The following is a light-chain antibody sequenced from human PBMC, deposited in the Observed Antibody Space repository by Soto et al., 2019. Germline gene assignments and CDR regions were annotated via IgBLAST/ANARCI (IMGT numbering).Light chain of an antibody. CDR3: QVWDSTSDHAV. CDR2: YDS. J-gene: IGLJ7*01. Sequence: SYELTQPPSVSVAPGTTARITCGGNNIGSKSVHWYQQEPGQAPVLVIYYDSDRPSGIPERFSGSNSGNTATLTITRVEAGDEADYYCQVWDSTSDHAVFGGGTQLTVL. V-gene: IGLV3-21*04. CDR1: NIGSKS.